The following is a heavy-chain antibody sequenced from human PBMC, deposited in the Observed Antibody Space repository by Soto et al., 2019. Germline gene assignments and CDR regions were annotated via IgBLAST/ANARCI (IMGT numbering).Heavy chain of an antibody. Sequence: EVQLLESGGDLVQPGGSLRLSCVGSGFSFDNYGMSWVRQAPGKGLEWVSAIKSDGSSTYYAASVKDRFTISRDNSKNTLYLQLNSLRAADTAVYYCAQLGLMTFSHKHYFNHWGRGTLVTVSS. CDR3: AQLGLMTFSHKHYFNH. CDR1: GFSFDNYG. CDR2: IKSDGSST. D-gene: IGHD3-16*01. J-gene: IGHJ4*02. V-gene: IGHV3-23*01.